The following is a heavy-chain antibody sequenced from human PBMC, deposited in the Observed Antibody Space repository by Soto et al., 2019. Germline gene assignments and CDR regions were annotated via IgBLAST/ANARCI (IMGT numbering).Heavy chain of an antibody. Sequence: SETLSLTCTVSSGSISSSPYYWGWIRQPPGKGLQWIGSIFYSGSTYYNASLESRVTISVDSSKNQFSLRLNSLTAADTAVYYCARHVVRGVTEYNWFDPWGRGTLVTSPQ. V-gene: IGHV4-39*01. D-gene: IGHD3-10*01. J-gene: IGHJ5*02. CDR1: SGSISSSPYY. CDR2: IFYSGST. CDR3: ARHVVRGVTEYNWFDP.